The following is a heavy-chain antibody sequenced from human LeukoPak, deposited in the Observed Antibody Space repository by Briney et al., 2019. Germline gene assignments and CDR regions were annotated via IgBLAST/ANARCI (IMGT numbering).Heavy chain of an antibody. CDR3: ARDPETGYDFWSGYSRYYYYYGMDV. V-gene: IGHV3-23*01. CDR1: GFTLNDFA. D-gene: IGHD3-3*01. J-gene: IGHJ6*02. CDR2: LSDTGDRT. Sequence: TGGSLRLSCAASGFTLNDFAMSWVRQSPVKGLEWVSSLSDTGDRTYYTDSVKGRFTISRDNSKNTLYLQMNSLRAEDTAVYYCARDPETGYDFWSGYSRYYYYYGMDVWGQGTTVTVSS.